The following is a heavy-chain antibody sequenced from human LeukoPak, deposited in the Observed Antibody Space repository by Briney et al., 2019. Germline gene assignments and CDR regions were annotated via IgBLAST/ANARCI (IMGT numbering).Heavy chain of an antibody. Sequence: ASVKVSCKASGYTFTSYGISRVRQAPGQGLEWMGWISAYNGNTNYAQKLQGRVTMTRDTSTSTVYMELSSLRSEDTAVYYCARGSVVERSIDYWGQGTLVTVSS. CDR2: ISAYNGNT. D-gene: IGHD5/OR15-5a*01. CDR3: ARGSVVERSIDY. CDR1: GYTFTSYG. J-gene: IGHJ4*02. V-gene: IGHV1-18*01.